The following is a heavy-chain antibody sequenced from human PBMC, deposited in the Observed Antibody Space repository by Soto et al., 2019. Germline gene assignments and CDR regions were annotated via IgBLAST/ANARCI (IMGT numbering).Heavy chain of an antibody. CDR3: ARDPNANALDI. V-gene: IGHV4-34*01. CDR2: INQSGSS. CDR1: GASLSGFD. Sequence: SETLYLTCAVYGASLSGFDWSWLRQPAGRGLEWIGEINQSGSSNYDPSLKSRVTISMDPTKNQFSLRLRSVTAADTAIYYCARDPNANALDIWGRGTMVNVS. J-gene: IGHJ3*02.